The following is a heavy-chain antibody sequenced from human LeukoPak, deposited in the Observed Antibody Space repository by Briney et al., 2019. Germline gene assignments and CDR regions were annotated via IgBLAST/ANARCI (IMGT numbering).Heavy chain of an antibody. J-gene: IGHJ4*02. D-gene: IGHD2-2*01. CDR1: GYTFTSYG. V-gene: IGHV1-69*13. Sequence: ASVKVSCKASGYTFTSYGISWVRQAPGQGLEWMGGIIPIFGTANYAQRFQGRVTITADESTSTAYMELSSLRSEDTAVYYCARENPVDCSSTSCYFDYWGQGTLVTVSS. CDR2: IIPIFGTA. CDR3: ARENPVDCSSTSCYFDY.